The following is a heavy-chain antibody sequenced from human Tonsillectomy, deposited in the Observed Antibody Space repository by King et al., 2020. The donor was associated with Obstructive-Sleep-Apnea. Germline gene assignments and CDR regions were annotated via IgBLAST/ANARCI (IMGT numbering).Heavy chain of an antibody. CDR3: STEDD. Sequence: QLVESGGGLVKPGGSLRLSCAASGFTFSNALMSWVRQAPGKGRGWVGRIESKINGGTIDYAAPVQGLFTISRDDSKNTLYLQMNSLKTEDTAVYYCSTEDDWGQGTLVTVSS. CDR1: GFTFSNAL. V-gene: IGHV3-15*04. J-gene: IGHJ4*02. CDR2: IESKINGGTI.